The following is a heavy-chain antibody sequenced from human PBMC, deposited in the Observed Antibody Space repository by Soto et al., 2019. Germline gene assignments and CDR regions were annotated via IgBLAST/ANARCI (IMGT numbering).Heavy chain of an antibody. D-gene: IGHD3-3*01. CDR3: ARTFRGIFGVVIPYYFDY. CDR1: GFTFSSYW. J-gene: IGHJ4*02. CDR2: IKQDGSEK. Sequence: GGSLRLSCAASGFTFSSYWMSWVRQAPGKGLEWVANIKQDGSEKYYVDSVKGRFTISRDNAKNSLYLQMNSLRAEDTAVYYCARTFRGIFGVVIPYYFDYWGQGTLVTVSS. V-gene: IGHV3-7*03.